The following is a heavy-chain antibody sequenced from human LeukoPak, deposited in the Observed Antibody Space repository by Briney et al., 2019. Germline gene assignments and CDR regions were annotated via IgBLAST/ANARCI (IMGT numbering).Heavy chain of an antibody. CDR3: ATEGEADSSGWRPFDY. D-gene: IGHD6-19*01. J-gene: IGHJ4*02. CDR2: IYYSGST. V-gene: IGHV4-59*01. CDR1: GGSISSYY. Sequence: SETLSLTCTVSGGSISSYYWSWIRQPPGKGLEWIGYIYYSGSTNYNPSLKSRVTISVDTSKNQFSLKLSSVTAADTAVYYCATEGEADSSGWRPFDYWGQGTLVTVSS.